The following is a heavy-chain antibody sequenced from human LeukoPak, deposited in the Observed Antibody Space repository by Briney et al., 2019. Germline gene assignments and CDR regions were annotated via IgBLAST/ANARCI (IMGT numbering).Heavy chain of an antibody. CDR2: ISAYSGNT. J-gene: IGHJ4*02. D-gene: IGHD2-15*01. Sequence: ASVKVSSTASGYTFSNYGITWVRQAPGQGLEWMGWISAYSGNTNYAQKLQDRVTMTTDTSTSTAYMELRSLTSDDTALYYCARCSDDFHYWGQGTLVTVSS. CDR1: GYTFSNYG. CDR3: ARCSDDFHY. V-gene: IGHV1-18*01.